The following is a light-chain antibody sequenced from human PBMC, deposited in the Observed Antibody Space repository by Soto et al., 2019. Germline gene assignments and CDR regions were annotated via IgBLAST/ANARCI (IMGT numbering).Light chain of an antibody. J-gene: IGLJ1*01. CDR3: SSYTISSTYV. CDR1: SSDVGSYNR. Sequence: QSVLTQPPSASGSPGQSVAISCTGTSSDVGSYNRVSWYQQPPGTAPKLMIYDVNNRPSGVPDRFSGSKSGNTASLTISGLQAEDEADYYCSSYTISSTYVFGTGTKVTV. V-gene: IGLV2-18*02. CDR2: DVN.